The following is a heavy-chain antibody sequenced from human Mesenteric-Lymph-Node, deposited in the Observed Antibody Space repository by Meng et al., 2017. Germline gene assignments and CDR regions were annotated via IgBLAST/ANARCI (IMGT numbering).Heavy chain of an antibody. Sequence: SGPTLVKPTQTLTLTCTFSGFSLRTNGMRVSWIRQPPGKALEWLARIDWDDDKFYSTSLKTRLTISKDTSKNQVVLTMTNMDPVGTATYYCARKSGYRSGMDVWGQGTTVTVSS. J-gene: IGHJ6*01. V-gene: IGHV2-70*04. CDR2: IDWDDDK. D-gene: IGHD5-12*01. CDR3: ARKSGYRSGMDV. CDR1: GFSLRTNGMR.